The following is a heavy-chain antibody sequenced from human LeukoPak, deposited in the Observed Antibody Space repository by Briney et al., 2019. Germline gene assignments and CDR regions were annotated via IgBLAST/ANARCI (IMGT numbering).Heavy chain of an antibody. V-gene: IGHV3-43*02. CDR3: AKGESGHRNDHDPFNV. CDR2: VSGNWTAT. Sequence: PVGALRLSSAHSGDSSDVYAICCGRPGPGEGLEWGSFVSGNWTATYYSNSIKGRFTTSRENSKNSLYLQMNSPAIEDAAWYYCAKGESGHRNDHDPFNVWGTGTMVTVSS. J-gene: IGHJ3*01. CDR1: GDSSDVYA.